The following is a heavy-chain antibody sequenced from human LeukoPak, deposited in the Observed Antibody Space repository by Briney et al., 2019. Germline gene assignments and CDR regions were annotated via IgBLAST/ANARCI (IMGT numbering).Heavy chain of an antibody. CDR2: IKQDGSEK. J-gene: IGHJ6*02. D-gene: IGHD3/OR15-3a*01. CDR1: GFTFSTYW. V-gene: IGHV3-7*03. Sequence: GGSLRLSCAGSGFTFSTYWMGWVRQAPGKGLEWVANIKQDGSEKYYVDSVKGRFTISRDNAKNSLYLQMNSLRAEDTAVYYCARDTMIFRNYYGLDVWGQGTTVTVSS. CDR3: ARDTMIFRNYYGLDV.